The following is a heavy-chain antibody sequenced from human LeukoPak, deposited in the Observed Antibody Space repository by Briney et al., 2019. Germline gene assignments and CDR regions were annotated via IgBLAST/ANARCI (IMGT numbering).Heavy chain of an antibody. J-gene: IGHJ6*02. CDR1: GGTFSSYA. CDR3: ARDTRGLIAAYTHDYYYGMDV. V-gene: IGHV1-69*01. CDR2: IIPIFGTA. D-gene: IGHD6-6*01. Sequence: GASVKVSCKASGGTFSSYAISWVRQAPGQGLEWMGGIIPIFGTANYAQKFQGRVTITADESTSTAYMELSSLRSEDTAVYYCARDTRGLIAAYTHDYYYGMDVWGQGTTVTVSS.